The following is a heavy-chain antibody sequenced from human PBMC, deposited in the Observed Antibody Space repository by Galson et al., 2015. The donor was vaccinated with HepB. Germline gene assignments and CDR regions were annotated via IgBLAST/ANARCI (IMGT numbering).Heavy chain of an antibody. CDR2: ISYDGSNK. D-gene: IGHD2-8*01. J-gene: IGHJ6*02. V-gene: IGHV3-30-3*01. Sequence: SLRLSCAASGFTFSSYAMHWVRQAPGKGLEWVAVISYDGSNKYYADSVKGRFTISRDNSKNTLYLQMNSLRAEDTAVYYCAREGGDHIVLMVYAIRWSGYYYGMDVWGQGTTVTVSS. CDR3: AREGGDHIVLMVYAIRWSGYYYGMDV. CDR1: GFTFSSYA.